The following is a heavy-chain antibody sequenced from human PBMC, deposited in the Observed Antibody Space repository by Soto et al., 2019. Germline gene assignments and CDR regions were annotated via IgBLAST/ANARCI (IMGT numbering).Heavy chain of an antibody. Sequence: QVQLVESGGGVVQPGRSLRLSCAASGFTFSSYAMHWVRQAPGRGRGWVAVISYDGSNKYYADSVKGRFTISRDNSKNTLYLQMNSLRAEDTAVYYCAKSIDYSSSWYYYYYGMDVWGQGTTVTVSS. CDR1: GFTFSSYA. CDR3: AKSIDYSSSWYYYYYGMDV. J-gene: IGHJ6*02. D-gene: IGHD6-13*01. CDR2: ISYDGSNK. V-gene: IGHV3-30-3*01.